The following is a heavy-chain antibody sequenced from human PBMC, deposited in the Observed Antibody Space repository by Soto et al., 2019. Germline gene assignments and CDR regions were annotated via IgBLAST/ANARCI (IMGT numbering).Heavy chain of an antibody. CDR3: AKHRIAVAGTDATNYYYGMDV. J-gene: IGHJ6*02. D-gene: IGHD6-19*01. CDR1: AYSFTSYW. Sequence: GVSLKVSCTGSAYSFTSYWIGWGRQMPGQGLAWMGIVDPGDSDTRYSPSFQGQVTISADKSISTAYLQWSSLKASDTAMYYCAKHRIAVAGTDATNYYYGMDVSSQGTTVTVSS. CDR2: VDPGDSDT. V-gene: IGHV5-51*01.